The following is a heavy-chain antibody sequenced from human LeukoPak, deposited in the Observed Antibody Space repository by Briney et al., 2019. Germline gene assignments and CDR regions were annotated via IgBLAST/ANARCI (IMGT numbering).Heavy chain of an antibody. CDR3: AREFVLRFFEGYMDV. CDR1: GFTFRSYS. D-gene: IGHD3-3*01. V-gene: IGHV3-48*01. J-gene: IGHJ6*03. Sequence: TGGSLRLSCAASGFTFRSYSMNWVRQAPGKGLEWVSYISSGSGTIYYADSVKGRFTISRDKAKNSLYLQMNSLRTEDTAVYYCAREFVLRFFEGYMDVWGKGTTVTVSS. CDR2: ISSGSGTI.